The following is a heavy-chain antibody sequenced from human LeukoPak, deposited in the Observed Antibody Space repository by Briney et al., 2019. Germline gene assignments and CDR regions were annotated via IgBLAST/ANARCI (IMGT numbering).Heavy chain of an antibody. V-gene: IGHV1-2*06. CDR3: AREGLRDYVMTGADY. D-gene: IGHD4-17*01. CDR1: GCTFTGYY. CDR2: INPNSGGT. J-gene: IGHJ4*02. Sequence: ASVKVSCKASGCTFTGYYIHWVRQAPGQGLEWMGRINPNSGGTNFARKFQGRVTMTRDMFISTVYLELNRLGSDDTAMYYCAREGLRDYVMTGADYWGQGTPVTVSS.